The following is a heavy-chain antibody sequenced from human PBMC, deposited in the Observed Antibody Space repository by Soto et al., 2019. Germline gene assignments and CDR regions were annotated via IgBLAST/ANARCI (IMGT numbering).Heavy chain of an antibody. CDR3: ARGYSSTWNIWDY. D-gene: IGHD6-13*01. CDR2: IYYSGST. CDR1: GCSLSTND. V-gene: IGHV4-59*01. Sequence: SENLPLSSTVSGCSLSTNDWSWIRHPPVKGLEWIGYIYYSGSTNYNPSLKSRVTISVDTSKNQFFLKLSSVTAADTAVYYCARGYSSTWNIWDYWGQGTLVTVS. J-gene: IGHJ4*02.